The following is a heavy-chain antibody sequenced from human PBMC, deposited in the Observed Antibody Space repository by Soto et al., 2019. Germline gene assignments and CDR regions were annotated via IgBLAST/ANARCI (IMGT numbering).Heavy chain of an antibody. V-gene: IGHV3-11*01. CDR2: ISSSGSTI. Sequence: PGGSLRLSCAASGFTFSDYYMSWIRQAPGKGLEWVSYISSSGSTIYYADSVKGRFTISRDNAKNSLYLQMNSLRAEDTAVYYCARVGAVAGPEGYYYYYGMDVWGQGTTVTDSS. CDR1: GFTFSDYY. D-gene: IGHD6-19*01. CDR3: ARVGAVAGPEGYYYYYGMDV. J-gene: IGHJ6*02.